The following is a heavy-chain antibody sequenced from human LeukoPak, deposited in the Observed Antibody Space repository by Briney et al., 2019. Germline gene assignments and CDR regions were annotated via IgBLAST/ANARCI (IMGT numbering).Heavy chain of an antibody. D-gene: IGHD6-6*01. Sequence: GASVKVSCKASGFTFSNYYIHWVRQSPGQGLEWMGELNPSGGGTRYAQKFQSRVTMTRDMSANTVDMELSSLRSEDTATYYCASSIVARLDCWGQGTRVTVTS. V-gene: IGHV1-46*01. CDR3: ASSIVARLDC. J-gene: IGHJ4*02. CDR2: LNPSGGGT. CDR1: GFTFSNYY.